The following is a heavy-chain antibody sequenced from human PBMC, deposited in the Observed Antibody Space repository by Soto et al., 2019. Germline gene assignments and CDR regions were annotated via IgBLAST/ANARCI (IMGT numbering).Heavy chain of an antibody. D-gene: IGHD3-22*01. J-gene: IGHJ5*02. Sequence: GGSLRLSCAASGFTFNKYGMQWVRQAPGKGLEWVAVISYDGSNKYYADSVKGRFTISRDNSKNTLYLQMNSLRAEDTAVYYCAKGMYYYDSSGYYSGDWFDPWGQGTLVTVSS. CDR1: GFTFNKYG. V-gene: IGHV3-30*18. CDR2: ISYDGSNK. CDR3: AKGMYYYDSSGYYSGDWFDP.